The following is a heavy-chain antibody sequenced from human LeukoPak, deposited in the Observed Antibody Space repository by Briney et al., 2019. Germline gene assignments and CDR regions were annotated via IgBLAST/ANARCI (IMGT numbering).Heavy chain of an antibody. CDR1: GGSISSYY. V-gene: IGHV4-59*01. CDR3: ARVLYGSGFLDAFDI. J-gene: IGHJ3*02. Sequence: SETLSLTCTVSGGSISSYYWSWIRQPPGKGLEWIGYIYYSGSTNYNPSLKSQVTISVDTSKNQFSLKLSSVTAADTAVYYCARVLYGSGFLDAFDIWGQGTMVTVSS. D-gene: IGHD3-10*01. CDR2: IYYSGST.